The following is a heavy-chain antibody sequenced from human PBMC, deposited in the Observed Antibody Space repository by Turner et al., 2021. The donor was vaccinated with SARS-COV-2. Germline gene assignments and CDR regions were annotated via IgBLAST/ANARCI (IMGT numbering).Heavy chain of an antibody. V-gene: IGHV3-9*01. CDR1: GFIFDDYA. D-gene: IGHD1-26*01. CDR2: IDWNSGSI. CDR3: AKDLAGRYYSYFDY. Sequence: ELQLVESGGGLVQPGRSRRLSCAASGFIFDDYAMHWVRQAPGKGLEWVSGIDWNSGSIAYADSVKGRFTNSRDNAKNPLYLQMNSLRAEDTALYYCAKDLAGRYYSYFDYWGQGTLVTVSS. J-gene: IGHJ4*02.